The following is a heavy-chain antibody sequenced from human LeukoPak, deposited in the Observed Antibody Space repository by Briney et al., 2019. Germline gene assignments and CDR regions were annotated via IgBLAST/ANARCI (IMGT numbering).Heavy chain of an antibody. CDR2: INHSGST. CDR1: GGSFSGYY. D-gene: IGHD6-13*01. J-gene: IGHJ2*01. V-gene: IGHV4-34*01. CDR3: ARDGGYNWNLDL. Sequence: SSETLSLTCAVYGGSFSGYYWSWIRQPPGKGLEWIGEINHSGSTNYNPSLKSRVTISVDTSKNQFSLKLSSVTAADTAVYYCARDGGYNWNLDLWGRGTLVTVSS.